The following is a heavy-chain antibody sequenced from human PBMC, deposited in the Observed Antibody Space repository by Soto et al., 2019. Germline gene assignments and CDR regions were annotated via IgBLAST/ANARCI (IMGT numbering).Heavy chain of an antibody. CDR2: ISAYNGNT. Sequence: ASVKVSCTASGYTFTINGISWVRQAPGQGLEWMGWISAYNGNTNYAQKLQGRVTMTTDTSTSTAYMELRSLRSDDTAVYYCARARQTYSSGWYDAFDIWGQGTMVTVSS. CDR1: GYTFTING. D-gene: IGHD6-19*01. V-gene: IGHV1-18*01. J-gene: IGHJ3*02. CDR3: ARARQTYSSGWYDAFDI.